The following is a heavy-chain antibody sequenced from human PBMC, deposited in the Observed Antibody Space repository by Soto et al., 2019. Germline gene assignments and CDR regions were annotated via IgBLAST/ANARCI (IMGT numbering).Heavy chain of an antibody. J-gene: IGHJ4*02. CDR2: IYYNGNT. CDR1: GGSISSYY. D-gene: IGHD3-16*01. CDR3: ARGGVMISFGSGVPYYFDF. Sequence: PSETLSLTCTVSGGSISSYYWSWIRQHPGKGLEWIGYIYYNGNTYYNPSLKSRVTLSVDRSKNQFSLRLNSVTAADTAVYYCARGGVMISFGSGVPYYFDFWGQGTLVTVSS. V-gene: IGHV4-59*06.